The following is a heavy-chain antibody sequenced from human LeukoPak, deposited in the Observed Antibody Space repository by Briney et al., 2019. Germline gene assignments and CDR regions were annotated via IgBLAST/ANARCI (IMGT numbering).Heavy chain of an antibody. Sequence: GGSLRLSCAASGFTFSSYEMNWVRQAPGKGLEWISYISDGAKTIYYADSVKGRFTISRDNAKNSLYLQMNRLRAEDTAVYYCARDSLYTSGWYYFDYWGQGTLVTVSS. D-gene: IGHD6-19*01. CDR3: ARDSLYTSGWYYFDY. CDR2: ISDGAKTI. CDR1: GFTFSSYE. J-gene: IGHJ4*02. V-gene: IGHV3-48*03.